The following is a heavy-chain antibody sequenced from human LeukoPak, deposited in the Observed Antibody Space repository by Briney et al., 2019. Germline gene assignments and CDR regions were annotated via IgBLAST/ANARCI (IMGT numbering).Heavy chain of an antibody. D-gene: IGHD2-21*01. Sequence: GSLRLSCAASGFTFSAYHINWVRQAPGKGLEWISYISTTGTTIHYADSVKGRFAISRDNAKSSLYLQMNSLRDEDTAVYYCARVWQDYSGVDYWGQGTLVTVPS. CDR2: ISTTGTTI. J-gene: IGHJ4*02. V-gene: IGHV3-48*02. CDR3: ARVWQDYSGVDY. CDR1: GFTFSAYH.